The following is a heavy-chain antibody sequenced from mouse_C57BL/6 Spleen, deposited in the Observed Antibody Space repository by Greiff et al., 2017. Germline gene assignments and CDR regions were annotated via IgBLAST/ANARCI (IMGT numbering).Heavy chain of an antibody. CDR2: IDPSDSYT. J-gene: IGHJ2*01. CDR1: GYTFTSYW. V-gene: IGHV1-50*01. Sequence: QVQLQQPGAELVKPGASVKLSCKASGYTFTSYWMQWVKQRPGQGLEWIGEIDPSDSYTNYNQKFKGKATLTVDTSSSTAYMQLSSLTSEDSAVYYCARGDYDYFDYWGQGTTLTVSS. CDR3: ARGDYDYFDY. D-gene: IGHD1-1*01.